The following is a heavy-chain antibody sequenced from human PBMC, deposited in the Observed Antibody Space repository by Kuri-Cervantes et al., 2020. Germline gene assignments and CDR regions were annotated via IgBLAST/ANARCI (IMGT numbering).Heavy chain of an antibody. CDR1: GGSFSGYY. CDR2: INQSGST. D-gene: IGHD6-6*01. CDR3: ARRDVRWDAYSSSSYFDL. J-gene: IGHJ2*01. Sequence: ESLKISCAVYGGSFSGYYWSWIRQPPGKGLEWIGEINQSGSTNYNPSLKSRVTISVDTSKNQFSLKLSSVTAADTAVYYCARRDVRWDAYSSSSYFDLWGRGTLVTVSS. V-gene: IGHV4-34*01.